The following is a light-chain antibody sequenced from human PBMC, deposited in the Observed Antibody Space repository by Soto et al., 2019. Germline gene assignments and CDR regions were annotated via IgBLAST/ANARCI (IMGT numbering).Light chain of an antibody. CDR3: QQQGNLPL. Sequence: EIVLTQSPGTLSLSPGERATLSCRASQSVSSTHLAWYQQKPGQAPRLLISGASSRATGIPDRFSGSGSGTYFTLTISRLEPEEFAVYYCQQQGNLPLFGQGTRLEIK. V-gene: IGKV3-20*01. CDR1: QSVSSTH. J-gene: IGKJ2*01. CDR2: GAS.